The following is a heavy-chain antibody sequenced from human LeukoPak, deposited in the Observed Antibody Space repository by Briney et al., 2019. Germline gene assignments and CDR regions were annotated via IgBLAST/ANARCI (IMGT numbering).Heavy chain of an antibody. CDR3: AREEFYSGSYPARY. CDR1: GYSISSGYY. V-gene: IGHV4-38-2*02. J-gene: IGHJ4*02. Sequence: SETLSLTCTVSGYSISSGYYWGWIRQPPGKGLEWIGSIYHSGSTYYNPSLKSRVTISVDTSKNQFSLKLSSVTAADTAVYYCAREEFYSGSYPARYWGQGTLVTVSS. D-gene: IGHD1-26*01. CDR2: IYHSGST.